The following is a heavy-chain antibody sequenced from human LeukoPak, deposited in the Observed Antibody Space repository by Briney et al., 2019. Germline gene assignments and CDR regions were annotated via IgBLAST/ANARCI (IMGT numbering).Heavy chain of an antibody. CDR2: IRYDGSNK. J-gene: IGHJ4*02. V-gene: IGHV3-30*02. Sequence: PGGSLRLSCAASGFTFSSYGMHWVRQAPGKGLEWVAFIRYDGSNKYYADSVKGRFTISRDNSKNTLYLQMNSLRAEDTAVYYCAKDTRGYSYGYYREPLDYWGQGTLVTVSS. CDR1: GFTFSSYG. CDR3: AKDTRGYSYGYYREPLDY. D-gene: IGHD5-18*01.